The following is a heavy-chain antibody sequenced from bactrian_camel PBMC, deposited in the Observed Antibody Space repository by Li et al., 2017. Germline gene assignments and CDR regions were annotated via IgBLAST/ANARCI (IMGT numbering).Heavy chain of an antibody. CDR2: IDKNGTP. J-gene: IGHJ4*01. CDR1: RVTYNYHC. Sequence: VQLVESGGGAVTTGGSLRISCQASRVTYNYHCMGWFRQAPGKEREGVASIDKNGTPTYADFVKGRFTISHEKAKNAVDLQMNNLKPDDTAVYYCAATGQMLSVAGCRTQGTQVTVS. V-gene: IGHV3S61*01. D-gene: IGHD1*01.